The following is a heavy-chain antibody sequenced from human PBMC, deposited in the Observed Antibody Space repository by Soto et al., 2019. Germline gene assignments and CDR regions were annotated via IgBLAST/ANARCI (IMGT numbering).Heavy chain of an antibody. D-gene: IGHD3-10*01. CDR2: ISAYNGNT. V-gene: IGHV1-18*01. CDR3: ASRKPYGSGSYYNSYYYYGMDV. J-gene: IGHJ6*02. Sequence: AASVKVSCKASGYTFTIYGISWVRQAPGQGLEWMGWISAYNGNTNYAQKLQGRVTMTTDTSTSTAYMELRSLRSDDTAVYYCASRKPYGSGSYYNSYYYYGMDVWGQGTTVTVSS. CDR1: GYTFTIYG.